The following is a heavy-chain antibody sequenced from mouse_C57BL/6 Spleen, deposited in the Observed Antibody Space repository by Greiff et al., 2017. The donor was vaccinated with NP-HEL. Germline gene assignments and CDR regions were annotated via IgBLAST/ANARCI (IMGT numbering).Heavy chain of an antibody. CDR1: GFSFNTYA. CDR2: IRSKSNNYAT. D-gene: IGHD1-1*01. V-gene: IGHV10-1*01. CDR3: VRHVALYYGSSYAYWYFDV. Sequence: EVKLMESGGGLVQPKGSLKLSCAASGFSFNTYAMNWVRQAPGKGLEWVARIRSKSNNYATYYADSVKDRFTISRDDSESMLYLQMNNLKTEDTAMYYCVRHVALYYGSSYAYWYFDVWGTGTTVTVSS. J-gene: IGHJ1*03.